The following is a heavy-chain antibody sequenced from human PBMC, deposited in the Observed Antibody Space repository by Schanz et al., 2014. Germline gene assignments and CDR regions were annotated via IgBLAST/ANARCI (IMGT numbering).Heavy chain of an antibody. D-gene: IGHD5-18*01. CDR2: IIPVLAIA. CDR3: ARGPSQGYSYGHNIGAYYYGMDV. Sequence: QVQLVQSGAEVKKPGSSVKVSCTASGGTFSSYTISWIRQAPGQGLEWMGRIIPVLAIADYAQKFQGRVTITADKSTSTASMELSSLRSEDTAVYYCARGPSQGYSYGHNIGAYYYGMDVWGQGTTXTVS. V-gene: IGHV1-69*02. J-gene: IGHJ6*02. CDR1: GGTFSSYT.